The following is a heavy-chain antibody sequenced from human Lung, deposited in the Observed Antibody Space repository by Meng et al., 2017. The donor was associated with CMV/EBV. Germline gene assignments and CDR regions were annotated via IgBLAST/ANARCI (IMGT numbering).Heavy chain of an antibody. J-gene: IGHJ1*01. V-gene: IGHV4-34*01. CDR3: ARLNNRITVFGVPITEGYFQH. Sequence: LXCAVSGGSFSGFHWSWIRQPPGKGLEWIGEVNHSGGASYSPSLKNRVTISVDPSKNQFSLRLMSVTAADTAVYYCARLNNRITVFGVPITEGYFQHWXHGTXVTVSS. CDR1: GGSFSGFH. D-gene: IGHD3-3*01. CDR2: VNHSGGA.